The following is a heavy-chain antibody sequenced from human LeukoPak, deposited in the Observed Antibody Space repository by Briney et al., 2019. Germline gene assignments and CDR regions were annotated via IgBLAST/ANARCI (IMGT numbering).Heavy chain of an antibody. D-gene: IGHD1-26*01. CDR2: INPNSGGT. J-gene: IGHJ4*02. V-gene: IGHV1-2*02. CDR3: ARGLYPNRGATTLHY. Sequence: ASVKVSCKASGYTFTGYYMHWVRQAPGQGLDWMGWINPNSGGTNYAQKFQGRVTMTRDTSISTAYMELSRLRSDDTAVYYCARGLYPNRGATTLHYWGQGTLVTVSS. CDR1: GYTFTGYY.